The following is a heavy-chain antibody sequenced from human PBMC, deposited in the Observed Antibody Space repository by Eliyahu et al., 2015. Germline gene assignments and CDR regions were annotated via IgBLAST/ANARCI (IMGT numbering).Heavy chain of an antibody. V-gene: IGHV3-30*18. D-gene: IGHD3-10*01. CDR1: GFXFSCYG. J-gene: IGHJ6*02. CDR2: ISSEGSKT. Sequence: QVHLVESGGGVVQPGXSLXLPCAASGFXFSCYGMFWVRQAPGKGPEWVAFISSEGSKTNYADSVKGRFTTSRDNSKNALYLQMNSLRIEDTAVYYCADDYGSGFWGQGTTVTVSS. CDR3: ADDYGSGF.